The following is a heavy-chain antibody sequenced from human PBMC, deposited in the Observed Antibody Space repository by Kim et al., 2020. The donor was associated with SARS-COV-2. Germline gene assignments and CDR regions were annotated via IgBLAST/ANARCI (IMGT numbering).Heavy chain of an antibody. CDR1: GFTFSSYS. J-gene: IGHJ6*02. Sequence: GGSLRLSCAASGFTFSSYSMNWVRQAPGKGLEWVSSISSSSSYIYYADSVKGRFTISRDNAKNSLYLQMNSLRAEDTAVYYCARVRWSSSWYEVGGYYYDMDVWGQGTTVTVSS. CDR2: ISSSSSYI. D-gene: IGHD6-13*01. CDR3: ARVRWSSSWYEVGGYYYDMDV. V-gene: IGHV3-21*01.